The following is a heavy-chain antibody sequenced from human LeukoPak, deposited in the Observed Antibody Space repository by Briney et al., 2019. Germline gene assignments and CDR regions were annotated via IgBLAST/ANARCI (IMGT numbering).Heavy chain of an antibody. J-gene: IGHJ4*02. Sequence: GGSLRLSCAASGFTFSGSAMHWVRQASGKGLEWVGRIRSKANSYATAYAASVKGRFTISRDDSKNTAYLQMNSLKTEDTAVYYCTSGIVGARYYFDYWGQGTLVTVSS. V-gene: IGHV3-73*01. CDR1: GFTFSGSA. D-gene: IGHD1-26*01. CDR2: IRSKANSYAT. CDR3: TSGIVGARYYFDY.